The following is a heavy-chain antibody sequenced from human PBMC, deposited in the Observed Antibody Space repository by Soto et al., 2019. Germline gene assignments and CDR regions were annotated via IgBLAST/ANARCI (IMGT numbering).Heavy chain of an antibody. V-gene: IGHV4-30-4*01. CDR3: ARDPPGYYFDY. J-gene: IGHJ4*02. CDR2: IYYSGST. CDR1: GGSISSGDYY. Sequence: PSETLSLTCTVSGGSISSGDYYWSWIRQPPGKGLEWIGYIYYSGSTYYNPSLKSRVTISVDTSKNQFSLKLSSVTAADTAVYYCARDPPGYYFDYWGQGTLVTVSS.